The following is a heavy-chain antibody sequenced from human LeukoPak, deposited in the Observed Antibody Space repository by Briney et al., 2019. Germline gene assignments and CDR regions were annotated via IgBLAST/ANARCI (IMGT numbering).Heavy chain of an antibody. Sequence: SETLSLTCTVSGGSISSSRDYWGWLRQPPGKGLEWIGSIYNSGSTYYNPSLKSRVTISVDTSKNQFSLKLRSVDAVDTAVYYCAREGGGPLTYDISEDWFDPWGQGTLVIVSS. D-gene: IGHD3-22*01. J-gene: IGHJ5*02. CDR3: AREGGGPLTYDISEDWFDP. V-gene: IGHV4-39*02. CDR1: GGSISSSRDY. CDR2: IYNSGST.